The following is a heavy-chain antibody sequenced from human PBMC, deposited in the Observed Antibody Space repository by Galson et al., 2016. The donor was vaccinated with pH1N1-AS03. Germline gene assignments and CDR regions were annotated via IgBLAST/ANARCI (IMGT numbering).Heavy chain of an antibody. CDR1: GFSLSTGGVH. Sequence: PALVKPTQTLTLTCSFSGFSLSTGGVHVAWIRQPPGKALEWLALIFFDGETRYRPSLTSRLTITKDTSKNELVLTMTNMDPVDTATYYCARITHVNEGLDFWGQGTLVTVSS. CDR3: ARITHVNEGLDF. CDR2: IFFDGET. V-gene: IGHV2-5*02. D-gene: IGHD2-8*01. J-gene: IGHJ4*02.